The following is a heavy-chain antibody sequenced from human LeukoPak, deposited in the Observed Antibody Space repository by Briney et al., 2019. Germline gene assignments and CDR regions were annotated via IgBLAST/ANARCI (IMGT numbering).Heavy chain of an antibody. CDR1: GFTFSSYG. Sequence: GRSLRLSCVASGFTFSSYGMHWVRQAPGKGLEWVAVIWYDGSNKYYADSVKGRFTISRDNSKNTLYLQMNSLRAEDTAVYYCAREPSFYGDYFGFDYWGQGTLVTVSS. J-gene: IGHJ4*02. D-gene: IGHD4-17*01. CDR2: IWYDGSNK. CDR3: AREPSFYGDYFGFDY. V-gene: IGHV3-33*01.